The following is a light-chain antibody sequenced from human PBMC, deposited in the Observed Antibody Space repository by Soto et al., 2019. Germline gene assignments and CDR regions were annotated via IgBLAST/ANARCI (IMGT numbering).Light chain of an antibody. CDR2: KAS. CDR1: QDISSW. CDR3: QQYNTYWYT. V-gene: IGKV1-5*03. J-gene: IGKJ2*01. Sequence: DIQMTQSPSTLSASVGDRVTITCRSSQDISSWLAWYQQKPGKAPKLLIYKASTLESGVPSRFSGSGSGTDFALTIRNLQPDDLATYFCQQYNTYWYTFGQGTKIEI.